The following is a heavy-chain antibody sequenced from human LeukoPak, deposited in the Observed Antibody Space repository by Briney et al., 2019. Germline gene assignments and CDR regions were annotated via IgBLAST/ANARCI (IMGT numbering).Heavy chain of an antibody. CDR2: ISGSGGST. D-gene: IGHD3-3*01. Sequence: GGSLRLSCAASGFTFSSYAMSWVRQAPGKGLEWVSAISGSGGSTYYADSVKGRFTISRDNSKNTLYLQMNSLRAEDTAVYYCANTNYDFWSGYYSWFDPWGQGTLVTVSS. V-gene: IGHV3-23*01. CDR3: ANTNYDFWSGYYSWFDP. CDR1: GFTFSSYA. J-gene: IGHJ5*02.